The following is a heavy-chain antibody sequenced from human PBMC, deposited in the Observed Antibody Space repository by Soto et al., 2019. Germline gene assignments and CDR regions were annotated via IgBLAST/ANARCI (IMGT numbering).Heavy chain of an antibody. Sequence: SETLSLTCAVYGGSFSGYYWSWIRQPPGKGLEWIGEINHSGSTNYNPSLKSRVTISVDTSKNQFSLKLSSVTAADTAVYYCAGGGPLAYCGGDCYFRGGFNYWGQGTLVTVSS. D-gene: IGHD2-21*02. V-gene: IGHV4-34*01. CDR1: GGSFSGYY. CDR3: AGGGPLAYCGGDCYFRGGFNY. J-gene: IGHJ4*02. CDR2: INHSGST.